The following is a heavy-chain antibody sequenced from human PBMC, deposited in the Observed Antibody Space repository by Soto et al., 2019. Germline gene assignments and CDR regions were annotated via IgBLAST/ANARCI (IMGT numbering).Heavy chain of an antibody. Sequence: QVQLVQSGAEVKKPGSSVKVSCKASGGTFSSYAISWVRQPPGQGLEWMGGIIPIFGTANYAQKFQGRVTITADESTSTAYMALSSLRSEDTAVYYCAREAARAAWFDPWGQGTLVTVFS. CDR2: IIPIFGTA. CDR3: AREAARAAWFDP. V-gene: IGHV1-69*01. D-gene: IGHD6-6*01. J-gene: IGHJ5*02. CDR1: GGTFSSYA.